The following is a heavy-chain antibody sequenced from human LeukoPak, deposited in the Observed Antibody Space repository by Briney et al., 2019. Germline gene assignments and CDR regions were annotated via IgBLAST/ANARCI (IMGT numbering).Heavy chain of an antibody. CDR2: IKEDGSVK. CDR3: AADGEYAFLV. V-gene: IGHV3-7*02. CDR1: GFTFSSYW. J-gene: IGHJ3*01. D-gene: IGHD5-24*01. Sequence: GGSLRLSCAASGFTFSSYWMSWVRQAPGKGLEWVANIKEDGSVKYYVDSVKGRFTVSRDNAKNSVYLQMNSLRAEDTAVYYCAADGEYAFLVWGQGTMVTVSS.